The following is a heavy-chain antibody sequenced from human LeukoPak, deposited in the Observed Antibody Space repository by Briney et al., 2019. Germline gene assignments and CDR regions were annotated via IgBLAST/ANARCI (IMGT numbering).Heavy chain of an antibody. D-gene: IGHD6-13*01. Sequence: GGSLRLSCAASGFTFSSCSMNWVRQAPGKGLEWVSSISSSSSYIYYADSVKGRFTISRDNAKNSLYLQMNSLRAEDTAVYYCARVGSSWYEPLYYYYYGMDVWGQGTTVTVSS. V-gene: IGHV3-21*01. CDR3: ARVGSSWYEPLYYYYYGMDV. J-gene: IGHJ6*02. CDR2: ISSSSSYI. CDR1: GFTFSSCS.